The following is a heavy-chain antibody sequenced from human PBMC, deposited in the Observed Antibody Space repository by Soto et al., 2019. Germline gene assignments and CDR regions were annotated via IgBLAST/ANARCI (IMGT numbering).Heavy chain of an antibody. CDR3: AKDGGSSVYYYYGMDV. V-gene: IGHV3-23*01. D-gene: IGHD6-19*01. Sequence: SLRLSCATSGFTFSSYGMSWVRQAPGKGLEWVSDISTSGGGTNYADSVKGRFTISRDNSKNTLYLQMISLRVEDTAVYYCAKDGGSSVYYYYGMDVWGQGTTVTVSS. CDR2: ISTSGGGT. J-gene: IGHJ6*02. CDR1: GFTFSSYG.